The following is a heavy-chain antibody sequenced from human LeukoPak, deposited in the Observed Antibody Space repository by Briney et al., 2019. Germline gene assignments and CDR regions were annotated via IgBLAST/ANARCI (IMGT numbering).Heavy chain of an antibody. J-gene: IGHJ6*02. Sequence: PGGSLRLSCAASGFTFSSYSMNWVRQAPGKGLEWIGSIYYSGSTYYNPSLKSRVTISVDTSKNQFSLKLSSVTAADTAVYYCASQYYYGSGSYGWSYGMDVWGQGTTVTVSS. D-gene: IGHD3-10*01. V-gene: IGHV4-59*05. CDR3: ASQYYYGSGSYGWSYGMDV. CDR1: GFTFSSYSMN. CDR2: IYYSGST.